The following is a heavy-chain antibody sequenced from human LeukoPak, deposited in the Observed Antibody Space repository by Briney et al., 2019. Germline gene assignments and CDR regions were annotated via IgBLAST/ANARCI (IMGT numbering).Heavy chain of an antibody. CDR3: ARDPSSVTLYFFDY. V-gene: IGHV1-2*02. CDR2: IDANNGDT. Sequence: ASVKISCKASGYTFRGNYIHWLRQAPGQGLEWMGWIDANNGDTKSAQKFQGRVTMSRDTSISTAYMDLSSLSPDDAAVYYCARDPSSVTLYFFDYWGQGALVTVSS. J-gene: IGHJ4*02. CDR1: GYTFRGNY. D-gene: IGHD4-11*01.